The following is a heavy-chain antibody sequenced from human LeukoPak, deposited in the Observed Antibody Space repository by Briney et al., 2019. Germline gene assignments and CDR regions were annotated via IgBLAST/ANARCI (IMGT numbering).Heavy chain of an antibody. V-gene: IGHV4-39*01. J-gene: IGHJ3*02. Sequence: PSETLPLTRTVSGGSISSSSYYWGWIRQPPGKGLEWIGSIYYSGSTYYNPSLKSRVTISVDTSKNQFSLKLSPVTAADTAVYYCARPRWLQLVDAFDIWGQGTMVTVSS. CDR2: IYYSGST. CDR1: GGSISSSSYY. CDR3: ARPRWLQLVDAFDI. D-gene: IGHD5-24*01.